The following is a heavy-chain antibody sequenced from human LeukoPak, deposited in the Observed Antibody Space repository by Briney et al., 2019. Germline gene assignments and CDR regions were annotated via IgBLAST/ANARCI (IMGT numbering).Heavy chain of an antibody. CDR3: ARDLGLTCISTSCPPDY. CDR2: INSNTGGT. CDR1: GYTFSGYY. D-gene: IGHD2-2*01. Sequence: ASVKVSCKASGYTFSGYYMHWVRQAPGQGLEWMGWINSNTGGTKYVQKFQGRVTMTRDTSISTLYMELSRLRSDDTAVYYCARDLGLTCISTSCPPDYWGQGTLVTVSS. J-gene: IGHJ4*02. V-gene: IGHV1-2*02.